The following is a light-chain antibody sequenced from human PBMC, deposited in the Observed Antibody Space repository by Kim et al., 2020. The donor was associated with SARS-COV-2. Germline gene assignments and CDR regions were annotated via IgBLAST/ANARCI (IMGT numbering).Light chain of an antibody. J-gene: IGKJ5*01. CDR2: DDY. CDR1: QSSNNW. Sequence: GDRVTITCRASQSSNNWVAWYQQKPGKAPNLLISDDYSLKSGVRSRVSGSGSGTVFTLTISSLQPDDFATYYCQQYTSYSITFGQGTRLEIK. CDR3: QQYTSYSIT. V-gene: IGKV1-5*01.